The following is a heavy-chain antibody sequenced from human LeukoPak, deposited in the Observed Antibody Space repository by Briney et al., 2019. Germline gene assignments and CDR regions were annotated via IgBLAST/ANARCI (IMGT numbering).Heavy chain of an antibody. J-gene: IGHJ4*02. V-gene: IGHV4-30-4*01. CDR3: ARDVWGSGSFDY. Sequence: SQTLSLTCTVSGGSISSGDYTWSWFPKPPGKALKWIGYIYYSGSTYYNPSLKSRVTISVDTSKNQFSLKLSSVTAADTAVYYCARDVWGSGSFDYWGQGTLVTVSS. D-gene: IGHD3-10*01. CDR2: IYYSGST. CDR1: GGSISSGDYT.